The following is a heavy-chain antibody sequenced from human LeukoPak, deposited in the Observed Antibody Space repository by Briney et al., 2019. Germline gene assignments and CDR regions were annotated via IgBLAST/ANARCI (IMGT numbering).Heavy chain of an antibody. Sequence: SQTLSLTCTVSGGSISSGGYYWSWIREHPGKGLEWIVYIYYSGSTYYNPSLKSRVTISVDTSKNQFSLKLSSVTAADTAVYYCARRVSWYRGLQGSFVYWGQGTLVTVSS. D-gene: IGHD6-13*01. CDR2: IYYSGST. CDR3: ARRVSWYRGLQGSFVY. V-gene: IGHV4-31*03. CDR1: GGSISSGGYY. J-gene: IGHJ4*02.